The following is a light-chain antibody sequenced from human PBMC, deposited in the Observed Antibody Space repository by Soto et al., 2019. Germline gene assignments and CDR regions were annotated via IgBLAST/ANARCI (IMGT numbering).Light chain of an antibody. CDR3: RQGSNWPMFT. V-gene: IGKV3-11*01. Sequence: EIVLTQSPATLSLSPWERATLSCRASQSVSKSLAWYQQKPGQAPSLLIYTTSNRATGIPARFSGSGSRTDFTLTISSLEPEDFAVYYCRQGSNWPMFTFGPGTKVDI. CDR1: QSVSKS. J-gene: IGKJ3*01. CDR2: TTS.